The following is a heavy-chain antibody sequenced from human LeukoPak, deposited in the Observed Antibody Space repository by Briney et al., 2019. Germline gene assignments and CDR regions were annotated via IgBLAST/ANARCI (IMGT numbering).Heavy chain of an antibody. CDR3: AKDRPVGYCTNGVCRDAFDI. CDR2: ISGSGGST. Sequence: PGGSLRLSCAASGFTFSSYAMSWVRQAPGKGLEWVPAISGSGGSTYFADSVKGRFTISRDNSKNTLYLQMNSLRAEDTAVYYCAKDRPVGYCTNGVCRDAFDIWGQGTMVTVSS. CDR1: GFTFSSYA. D-gene: IGHD2-8*01. V-gene: IGHV3-23*01. J-gene: IGHJ3*02.